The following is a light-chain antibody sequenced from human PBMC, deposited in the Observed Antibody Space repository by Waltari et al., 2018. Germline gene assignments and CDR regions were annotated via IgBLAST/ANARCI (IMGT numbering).Light chain of an antibody. CDR3: QQTYSTPWT. J-gene: IGKJ1*01. CDR2: PAS. Sequence: DIQMTQSPSSLSASVGDRVTITCRTNQSISSYLSWYQLKAGKAPKLLIYPASSWQSGVPSRFSGSGSRTDFTLTINGLQPEDFATYSCQQTYSTPWTFGRGTKVEIK. CDR1: QSISSY. V-gene: IGKV1-39*01.